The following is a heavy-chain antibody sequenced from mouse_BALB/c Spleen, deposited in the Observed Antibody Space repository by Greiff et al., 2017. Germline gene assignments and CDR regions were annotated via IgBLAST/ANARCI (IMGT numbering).Heavy chain of an antibody. CDR1: GFTFTTYA. D-gene: IGHD4-1*01. CDR2: IRSKSNNYAT. V-gene: IGHV10-1*02. CDR3: VRQGLGQGDY. J-gene: IGHJ3*01. Sequence: EVMLVESGGGLVQPKGSLKLSCAASGFTFTTYAMNWVRQAPGQGLEWVARIRSKSNNYATYYADSVKDRFTISRDDSQSMIYLQMNNLKTEDTAMYYCVRQGLGQGDYWGQGTLVTVSA.